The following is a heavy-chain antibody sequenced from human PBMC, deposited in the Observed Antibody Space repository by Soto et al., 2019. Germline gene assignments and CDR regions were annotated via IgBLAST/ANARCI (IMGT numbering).Heavy chain of an antibody. V-gene: IGHV4-59*01. J-gene: IGHJ6*04. CDR1: GGSISSYY. D-gene: IGHD3-10*01. CDR2: IYYSGST. CDR3: ARASGLPRAMDV. Sequence: PSETLSLTCTVSGGSISSYYWSWIRQPPGKGLEWIGYIYYSGSTNYNPSLKSRVTISVDTSKNQFSLKLSSVTAADTAVYYCARASGLPRAMDVWGKGTTVTVSS.